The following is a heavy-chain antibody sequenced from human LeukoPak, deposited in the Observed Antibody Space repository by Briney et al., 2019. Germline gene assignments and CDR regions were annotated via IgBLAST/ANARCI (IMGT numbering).Heavy chain of an antibody. J-gene: IGHJ4*02. D-gene: IGHD3-10*01. CDR2: IYYSGST. V-gene: IGHV4-59*01. CDR3: VRERFGKFDY. Sequence: SETLSLTCTVSGGSISSYYWSWIRQPPGKGLEWIGYIYYSGSTNYNPSLKSRVTISVDTSKNQFSLKLSSVTAADTAVYYCVRERFGKFDYWGQGTLVTVSS. CDR1: GGSISSYY.